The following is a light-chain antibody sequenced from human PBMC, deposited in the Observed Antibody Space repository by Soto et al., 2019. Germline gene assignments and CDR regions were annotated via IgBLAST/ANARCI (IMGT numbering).Light chain of an antibody. Sequence: QSVLTQPASVSGSPGQSITISCTGTSSDVGGYNYVSWYQQHPGKAPKLMIYDVINRPSGVSNRFSCSKSGNTASLTISGLQAEDEADYYCSSYTSSSTLGYVVFGGGTKLTVL. CDR3: SSYTSSSTLGYVV. V-gene: IGLV2-14*01. CDR1: SSDVGGYNY. CDR2: DVI. J-gene: IGLJ2*01.